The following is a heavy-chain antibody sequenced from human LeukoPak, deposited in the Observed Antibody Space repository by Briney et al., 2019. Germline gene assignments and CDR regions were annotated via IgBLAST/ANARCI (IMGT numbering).Heavy chain of an antibody. CDR3: AKSMGYYDAFDI. V-gene: IGHV3-30*18. CDR1: GFTFSSYG. D-gene: IGHD2-15*01. Sequence: GGSLRLSCAASGFTFSSYGMHWGRQAPGKGLEGVAVISYDGSNKYYADSVKGRFTISRDNSKNTLYLQMNSLRAEDTAVYYCAKSMGYYDAFDIWGQGTMVTVSS. J-gene: IGHJ3*02. CDR2: ISYDGSNK.